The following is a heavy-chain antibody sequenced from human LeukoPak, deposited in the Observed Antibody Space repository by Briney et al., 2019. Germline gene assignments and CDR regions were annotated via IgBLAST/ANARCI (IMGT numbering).Heavy chain of an antibody. J-gene: IGHJ5*02. V-gene: IGHV1-69*05. CDR1: GYTFTGYY. CDR3: ARTDYRKNWFDP. CDR2: IIPIFGTA. D-gene: IGHD4-11*01. Sequence: GASVKVSCKASGYTFTGYYMHWVRQAPGQGLEWMGGIIPIFGTANYAQKFQGRVTITTDESTSTAYMELSSLRSEDTAVYYCARTDYRKNWFDPWGQGTLVTVSS.